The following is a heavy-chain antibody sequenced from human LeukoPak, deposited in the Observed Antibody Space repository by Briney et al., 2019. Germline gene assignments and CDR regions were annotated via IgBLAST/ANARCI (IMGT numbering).Heavy chain of an antibody. CDR1: GYTFTSYG. D-gene: IGHD3-10*01. CDR2: ISAYNGNT. CDR3: AREYYYGSGGPGYYYYMDV. V-gene: IGHV1-18*01. J-gene: IGHJ6*03. Sequence: GASVKVSCKASGYTFTSYGISWVRQAPGQGLEWMGWISAYNGNTNYAQKLQGRVTMTTDTSTSTAYMELRSLRSDDTAVYYCAREYYYGSGGPGYYYYMDVWGKGTTVTISS.